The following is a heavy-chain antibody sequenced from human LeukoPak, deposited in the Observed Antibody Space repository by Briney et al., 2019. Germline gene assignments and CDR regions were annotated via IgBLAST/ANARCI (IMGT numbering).Heavy chain of an antibody. J-gene: IGHJ3*02. V-gene: IGHV3-30-3*01. CDR2: IAYDGSNK. Sequence: TGGSLRLSCAASGFTFSNYAIHWVRQAPGKGLEWVAVIAYDGSNKYYADSVKGRFTISRDNSKNTLYLQMNSLRAEDTAVYFCSRARGDDSSGSDAFDIWGQGTMVTVSS. CDR1: GFTFSNYA. D-gene: IGHD3-22*01. CDR3: SRARGDDSSGSDAFDI.